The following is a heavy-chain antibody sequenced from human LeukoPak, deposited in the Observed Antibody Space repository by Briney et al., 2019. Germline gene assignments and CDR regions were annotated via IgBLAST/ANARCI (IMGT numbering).Heavy chain of an antibody. J-gene: IGHJ4*02. CDR2: MNPNSGNT. CDR1: GYTFIRYH. Sequence: ASVKVSCKASGYTFIRYHMHWVRQATGQGLEWMGWMNPNSGNTGYAQKFQGRVTMTRNTSIGTAYMELSSLRSEDTAVYYCARAPLIAAVDYWGQGTLVTVSS. V-gene: IGHV1-8*01. CDR3: ARAPLIAAVDY. D-gene: IGHD6-25*01.